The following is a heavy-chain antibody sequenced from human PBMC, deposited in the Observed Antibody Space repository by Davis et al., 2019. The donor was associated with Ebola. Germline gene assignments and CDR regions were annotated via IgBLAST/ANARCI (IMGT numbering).Heavy chain of an antibody. CDR3: ATEQLGYCSGGSCNN. CDR2: IYYSGST. CDR1: GGSISSGDYY. V-gene: IGHV4-30-4*01. D-gene: IGHD2-15*01. J-gene: IGHJ4*02. Sequence: SETLSLTCTVSGGSISSGDYYWSWIRQPPGKGLEWIGYIYYSGSTYYNPSLKSRVTISVDPSKNQFSLKLSSVTAADTAVYYCATEQLGYCSGGSCNNWGQGTLVTVSS.